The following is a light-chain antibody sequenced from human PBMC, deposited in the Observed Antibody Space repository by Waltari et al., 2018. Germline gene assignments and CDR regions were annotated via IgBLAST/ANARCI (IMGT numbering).Light chain of an antibody. J-gene: IGKJ1*01. CDR3: QQYGTSPT. Sequence: EIVLTQSPGTLSLSPGERATLSCRASQSLSSTHLAWYQQKPGQAPRLLIYGASIRATGIPDRFSGSGSGTEFTLTISRLEPEDFAVYYCQQYGTSPTFGQGTRWKSN. CDR2: GAS. V-gene: IGKV3-20*01. CDR1: QSLSSTH.